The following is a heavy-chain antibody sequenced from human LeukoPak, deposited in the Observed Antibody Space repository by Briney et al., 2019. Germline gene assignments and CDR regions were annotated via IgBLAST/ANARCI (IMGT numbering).Heavy chain of an antibody. Sequence: APVKVSCKVSGYTLTELSMHWVRQAPGKGLEWMGGFDPEDGETIYAQKFQGRVTMTEDTSTDTAYMELSSLRSEDTAVYYCATDMHYYDSSGYSYWGQGTLVTVSS. CDR3: ATDMHYYDSSGYSY. CDR1: GYTLTELS. D-gene: IGHD3-22*01. V-gene: IGHV1-24*01. CDR2: FDPEDGET. J-gene: IGHJ4*02.